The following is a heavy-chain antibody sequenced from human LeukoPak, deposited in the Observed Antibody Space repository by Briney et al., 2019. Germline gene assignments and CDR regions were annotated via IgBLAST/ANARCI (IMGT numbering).Heavy chain of an antibody. CDR2: ISSSSSYI. V-gene: IGHV3-21*01. CDR1: GFTFSSYS. D-gene: IGHD3-10*01. Sequence: GGSLRLSCAASGFTFSSYSMNWVRQAPGKGLEWVPSISSSSSYIYYADSVKGRFTISRDNAKNSLYLQMNSLGAEDTAVYYCARDQYYGSGYYYGMDVWGQGTTVTVSS. CDR3: ARDQYYGSGYYYGMDV. J-gene: IGHJ6*02.